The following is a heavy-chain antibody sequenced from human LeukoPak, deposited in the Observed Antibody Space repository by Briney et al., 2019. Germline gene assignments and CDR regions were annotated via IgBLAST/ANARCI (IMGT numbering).Heavy chain of an antibody. CDR3: ARYGSGSYYHSAFDY. CDR2: INPNSGGT. Sequence: ASVKVSCKTSGYTFTAYYIHWIRQAPGQGLEWMGWINPNSGGTNYAQKFQGRVTMTRDTSISTAYMELRSLRSDDTAVYYCARYGSGSYYHSAFDYWGQGTLVTVSS. V-gene: IGHV1-2*02. CDR1: GYTFTAYY. D-gene: IGHD3-10*01. J-gene: IGHJ4*02.